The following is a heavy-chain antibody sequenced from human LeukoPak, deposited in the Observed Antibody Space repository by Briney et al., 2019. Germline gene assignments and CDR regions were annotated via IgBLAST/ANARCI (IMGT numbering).Heavy chain of an antibody. CDR1: GGSISSSSYY. D-gene: IGHD5-12*01. Sequence: SETLSLTCTVSGGSISSSSYYWGWIRQPPGKGLEWIGSIYYSGSTYYNPSLKSRVTISVDTSKNQFSLKLSSVTAADTAVYYCARRGYSGYDWVFDYWGQGTLVTVSS. V-gene: IGHV4-39*01. CDR2: IYYSGST. J-gene: IGHJ4*02. CDR3: ARRGYSGYDWVFDY.